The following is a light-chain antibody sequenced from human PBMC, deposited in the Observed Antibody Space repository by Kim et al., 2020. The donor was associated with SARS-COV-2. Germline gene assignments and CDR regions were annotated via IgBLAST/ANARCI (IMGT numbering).Light chain of an antibody. CDR3: AAWDDSLYGVV. V-gene: IGLV1-44*01. CDR1: SSNSGSNT. CDR2: SNN. J-gene: IGLJ2*01. Sequence: RVTISWSGSSSNSGSNTVNWNQQHPGTATKHIIFSNNQRTSGVPDRFSGSESGTSASLAISGLQSEDEADDYCAAWDDSLYGVVFGGGTQLTVL.